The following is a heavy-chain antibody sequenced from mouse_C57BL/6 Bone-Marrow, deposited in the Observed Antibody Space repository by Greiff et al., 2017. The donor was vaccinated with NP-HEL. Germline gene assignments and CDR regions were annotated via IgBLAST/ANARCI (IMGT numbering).Heavy chain of an antibody. CDR3: ARVVTGRFAY. CDR1: GYTFTSYW. CDR2: IDPSDSYT. V-gene: IGHV1-50*01. D-gene: IGHD2-12*01. Sequence: QVQLQQPGAELVKPGASVKLSCKASGYTFTSYWMQWVKQRPGQGLEWIGEIDPSDSYTNYNQKFKGKATLTVDTSSSTAYMQLSSLTSEDAAVYYCARVVTGRFAYWGQGTLVTVSA. J-gene: IGHJ3*01.